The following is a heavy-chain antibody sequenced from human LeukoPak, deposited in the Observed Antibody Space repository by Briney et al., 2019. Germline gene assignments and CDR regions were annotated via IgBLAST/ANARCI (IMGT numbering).Heavy chain of an antibody. J-gene: IGHJ4*02. CDR2: MWYDGSNK. CDR1: GFTFSSYG. D-gene: IGHD2-15*01. CDR3: ARGGVADFDY. V-gene: IGHV3-33*01. Sequence: GRSLRLSCAASGFTFSSYGMHWVRQAPGKGLEWVAVMWYDGSNKYYADSVKGRFTISRDNSKNTLYLQMNSLRAEDTAVYYCARGGVADFDYWGQGTLVTVSS.